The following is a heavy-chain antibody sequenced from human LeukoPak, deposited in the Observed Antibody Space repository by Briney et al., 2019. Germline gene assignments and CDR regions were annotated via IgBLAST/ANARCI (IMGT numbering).Heavy chain of an antibody. CDR2: IYYSGST. Sequence: SQTLSLTCTVSGGSISSGGYYWSWMRQHPGKGLEWIGYIYYSGSTYYNPSLKSRVTISVDTSKSQFSLKLSSVTAADTAVYYCARARTGMFWFDPWGQGTLVTVSS. CDR1: GGSISSGGYY. V-gene: IGHV4-31*03. CDR3: ARARTGMFWFDP. J-gene: IGHJ5*02. D-gene: IGHD3-10*01.